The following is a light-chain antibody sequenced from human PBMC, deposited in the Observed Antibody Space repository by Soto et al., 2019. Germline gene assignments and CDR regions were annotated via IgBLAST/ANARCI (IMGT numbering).Light chain of an antibody. CDR1: QSVSSSY. J-gene: IGKJ2*01. Sequence: EIVLTQSPGTRSLSPGERATLSCRASQSVSSSYLAWYQQKPGQAPRLLIYGASSRATGIPDRFSGSGSGTDFTLTISRLEPEHFAVYYCQQYGSSPKGYTFGQGTKLEIK. CDR2: GAS. CDR3: QQYGSSPKGYT. V-gene: IGKV3-20*01.